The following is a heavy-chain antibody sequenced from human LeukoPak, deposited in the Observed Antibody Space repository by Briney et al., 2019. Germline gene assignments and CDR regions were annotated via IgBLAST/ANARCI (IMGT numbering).Heavy chain of an antibody. J-gene: IGHJ4*02. CDR1: GGSTSGYH. Sequence: SETLSLTCTVSGGSTSGYHWNWIRQSPGKGLEWIANIFYTGNADYNPSLKSRVTMSVDTSKNQFSLKLSSVTAADTAVYYCARGGLLWFGELLAPFDYWGQGTLVTVSS. V-gene: IGHV4-59*12. D-gene: IGHD3-10*01. CDR3: ARGGLLWFGELLAPFDY. CDR2: IFYTGNA.